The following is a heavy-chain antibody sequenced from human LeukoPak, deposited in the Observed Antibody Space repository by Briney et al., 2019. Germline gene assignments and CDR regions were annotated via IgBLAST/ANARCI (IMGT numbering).Heavy chain of an antibody. D-gene: IGHD4-23*01. CDR3: ARDNDVYGGEDYFDY. CDR1: GFTFSSYA. CDR2: ISYDGSNK. V-gene: IGHV3-30*01. Sequence: GRSLRLSCAASGFTFSSYAMHWVRQAPGKGLEWVAVISYDGSNKYYADSVKGRFTISRDNSKNTLYLQMNSLRAEDTAVYYCARDNDVYGGEDYFDYWGQGTLVTVSP. J-gene: IGHJ4*02.